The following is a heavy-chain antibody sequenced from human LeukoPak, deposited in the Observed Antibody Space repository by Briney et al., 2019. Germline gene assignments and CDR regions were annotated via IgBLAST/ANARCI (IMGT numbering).Heavy chain of an antibody. Sequence: HPGVSLRLSCAASGFTFGTYGMNWVRQAPGKGLEWVSAISAGGGNTYYEDSVKGRFTISRDNSKNTLFLEMNSLRAEDTAVYYCAKEYSVRNQFDYWGQGTLVAVSS. CDR1: GFTFGTYG. J-gene: IGHJ4*02. CDR3: AKEYSVRNQFDY. V-gene: IGHV3-23*01. CDR2: ISAGGGNT. D-gene: IGHD1-14*01.